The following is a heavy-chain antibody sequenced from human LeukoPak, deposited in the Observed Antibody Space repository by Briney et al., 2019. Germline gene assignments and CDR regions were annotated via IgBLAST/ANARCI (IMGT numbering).Heavy chain of an antibody. V-gene: IGHV3-30*02. J-gene: IGHJ3*02. CDR1: GFTFSSYG. CDR2: IRYDGSNK. CDR3: AKAHGLSSSSMTFDI. Sequence: PGGSLRLSCAASGFTFSSYGMHWVRQAPGKGLEWVAFIRYDGSNKYYADSVKGRFTISRDNSKNTLYLQMNSLRAEDTAVYYCAKAHGLSSSSMTFDIWGQGTMVTVSS. D-gene: IGHD6-13*01.